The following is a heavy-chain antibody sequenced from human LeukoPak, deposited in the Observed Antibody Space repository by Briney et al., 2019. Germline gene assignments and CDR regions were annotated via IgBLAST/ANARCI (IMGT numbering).Heavy chain of an antibody. D-gene: IGHD3-22*01. CDR2: INHSGST. Sequence: SETLSLTCAVYGGSFSGYYWSWIRQPPGKGLEWIGEINHSGSTNYNPSLKSRVTISVDTSKYQFSLKLSSVTAADTAVYYCARGPHTGVNYYDSSGYYYWGQGTLVTVSS. V-gene: IGHV4-34*01. J-gene: IGHJ4*02. CDR1: GGSFSGYY. CDR3: ARGPHTGVNYYDSSGYYY.